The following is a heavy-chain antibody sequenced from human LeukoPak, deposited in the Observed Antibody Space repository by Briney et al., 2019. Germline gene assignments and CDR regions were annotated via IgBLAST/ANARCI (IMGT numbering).Heavy chain of an antibody. D-gene: IGHD3-22*01. CDR2: IHYSGSS. V-gene: IGHV4-59*01. CDR1: GGSFSGYY. Sequence: SETLSLTCTVSGGSFSGYYWGWIRQPPGKGLVWIAYIHYSGSSKYSPSLKSRVTTSVGMPKNQFSLKLSSVTAADTAVYYCARYDNSGSALENWGQGTLVTVSS. J-gene: IGHJ4*02. CDR3: ARYDNSGSALEN.